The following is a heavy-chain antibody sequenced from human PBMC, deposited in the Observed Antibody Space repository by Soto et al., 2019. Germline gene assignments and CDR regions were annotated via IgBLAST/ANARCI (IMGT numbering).Heavy chain of an antibody. V-gene: IGHV1-18*01. D-gene: IGHD4-17*01. CDR2: ISAYNGNT. CDR3: ARDSPTTVTTRYYYYGMDV. J-gene: IGHJ6*02. CDR1: GYTFTSYG. Sequence: QVQLVQSGAEVKKPGASVKVSCKASGYTFTSYGISWVRQAPGQGHEWMRWISAYNGNTNYAQKLQGRVTMTTDTSTSTAYMELRSLRSDDTAVYYCARDSPTTVTTRYYYYGMDVWGQGTTVTVSS.